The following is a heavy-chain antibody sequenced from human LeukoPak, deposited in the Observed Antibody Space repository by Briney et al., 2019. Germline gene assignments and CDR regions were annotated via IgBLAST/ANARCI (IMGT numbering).Heavy chain of an antibody. V-gene: IGHV4-34*01. CDR2: INHSGST. CDR1: GVSFSGYY. CDR3: ARGGKQWLPRHYYYGMDV. D-gene: IGHD6-19*01. J-gene: IGHJ6*02. Sequence: SETLSLTCAVYGVSFSGYYWSWIRQPPGKGLEWIGEINHSGSTNYNPSLKSRVTISVDTSKNQFSLKLSSVTAADTAVYYCARGGKQWLPRHYYYGMDVWGQGTTVTVSS.